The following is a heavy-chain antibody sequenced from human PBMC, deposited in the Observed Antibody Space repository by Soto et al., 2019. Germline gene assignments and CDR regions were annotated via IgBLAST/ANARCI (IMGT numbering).Heavy chain of an antibody. CDR1: GFTFSSYG. V-gene: IGHV3-30*18. Sequence: GGSLRLSCAASGFTFSSYGMHWVRQAPGKGLEWVAVISYDGSNKYYADSVKGRFTISRDNSKNTLYLQMNSLRAEDTAVYYCAKDLRGYCSGGSCYGIDYWGQGTLVTVSS. CDR3: AKDLRGYCSGGSCYGIDY. CDR2: ISYDGSNK. D-gene: IGHD2-15*01. J-gene: IGHJ4*02.